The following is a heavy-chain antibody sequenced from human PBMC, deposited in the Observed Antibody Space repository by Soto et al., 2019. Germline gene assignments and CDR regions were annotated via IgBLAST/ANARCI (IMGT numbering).Heavy chain of an antibody. CDR1: GFKFNNYG. Sequence: QVQLVESGGGVVQPGRSLRLSCAASGFKFNNYGMHWVRQAPGKGLEWVAVIWNDGNGYYYATSVKGRFTISRDNSKNTLYLQMSSLRAEDTAVYYCARRQISPPTRGAASARGGMDVWGQGTTVTVSS. J-gene: IGHJ6*02. D-gene: IGHD6-13*01. CDR2: IWNDGNGY. CDR3: ARRQISPPTRGAASARGGMDV. V-gene: IGHV3-33*01.